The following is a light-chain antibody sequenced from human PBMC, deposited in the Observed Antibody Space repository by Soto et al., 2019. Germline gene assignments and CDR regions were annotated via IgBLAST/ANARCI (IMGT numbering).Light chain of an antibody. V-gene: IGLV2-14*01. CDR2: DVS. Sequence: QSVLTQAASVSGSPGQSITITCTGTSSDVGAYNYVSWYQQHPGKVPKLMIFDVSNLPSVGISSRFSGSKSGNTASLTISGLQDEDEADYYCSSYTTSHTRVFGGGTKVTVL. CDR1: SSDVGAYNY. CDR3: SSYTTSHTRV. J-gene: IGLJ3*02.